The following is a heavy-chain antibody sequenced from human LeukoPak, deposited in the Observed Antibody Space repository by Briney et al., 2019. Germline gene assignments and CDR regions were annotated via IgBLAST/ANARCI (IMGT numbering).Heavy chain of an antibody. V-gene: IGHV4-59*12. CDR2: IYYSGSA. Sequence: SETLSLTCTVSGGSISSFYWSWIRQPPGKGLEWIGYIYYSGSANYNPSLKSRVTISVDTSKSQFSLKLSSVTAADTAVYYCARDPSSWLDPWGQGTLVTVSS. D-gene: IGHD6-6*01. J-gene: IGHJ5*02. CDR3: ARDPSSWLDP. CDR1: GGSISSFY.